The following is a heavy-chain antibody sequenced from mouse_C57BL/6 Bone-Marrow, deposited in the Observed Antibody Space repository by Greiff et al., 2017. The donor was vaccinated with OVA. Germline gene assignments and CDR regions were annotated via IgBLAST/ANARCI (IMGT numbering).Heavy chain of an antibody. CDR3: ARGSYYSNYDFYYFDY. Sequence: VQLQESGAELVKPGASVKISCKASGYAFSSYWMNWVKQRPGKGLEWIGQIYPGDGDTNYNGKFKGKATLTADKSSSTAYMPLSSLTSEDSAVYFCARGSYYSNYDFYYFDYWGQGTTLTVSS. V-gene: IGHV1-80*01. J-gene: IGHJ2*01. D-gene: IGHD2-5*01. CDR2: IYPGDGDT. CDR1: GYAFSSYW.